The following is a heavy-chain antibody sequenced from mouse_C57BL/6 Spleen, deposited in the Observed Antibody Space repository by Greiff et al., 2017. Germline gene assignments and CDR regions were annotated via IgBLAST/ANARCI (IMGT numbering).Heavy chain of an antibody. J-gene: IGHJ2*01. CDR2: IYPRSGNT. V-gene: IGHV1-81*01. CDR1: GYTFTSYG. CDR3: AREGYDYDEGDY. D-gene: IGHD2-4*01. Sequence: QVQLQQSGAELARPGASVKLSCKASGYTFTSYGISWVKQRTGQGLEWIGEIYPRSGNTYYNEKFKGKATLTADKSSSTAYMELRSLTSEDSAVYFCAREGYDYDEGDYWGQGTTLTVSS.